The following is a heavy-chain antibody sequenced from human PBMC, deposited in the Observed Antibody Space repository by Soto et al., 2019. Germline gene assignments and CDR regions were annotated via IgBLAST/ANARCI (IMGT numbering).Heavy chain of an antibody. Sequence: GGSLRLSCAASGFTFSSYGMHWVRQAPGKGLEWVAVIWYDGSNKYYADSVKGRFTISRDNSKNTLYLQMNSLRAEDTAVYYCARDLCSPSGSYCPDYYFDYWGQGTLVTVSS. CDR3: ARDLCSPSGSYCPDYYFDY. V-gene: IGHV3-33*01. J-gene: IGHJ4*02. D-gene: IGHD1-26*01. CDR1: GFTFSSYG. CDR2: IWYDGSNK.